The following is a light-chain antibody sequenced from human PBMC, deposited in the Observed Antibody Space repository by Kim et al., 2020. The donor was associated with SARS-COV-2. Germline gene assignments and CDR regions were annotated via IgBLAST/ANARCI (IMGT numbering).Light chain of an antibody. CDR1: DLGNKY. J-gene: IGLJ1*01. V-gene: IGLV3-1*01. CDR3: QAWDSSTYV. CDR2: HDT. Sequence: SVSPGQTASITCSGGDLGNKYVRWYQVKPAQSPVQVIYHDTKRPSGIPERFSGSNSGNTATLTISGTQAMDEADYYCQAWDSSTYVFGTGTKVTVL.